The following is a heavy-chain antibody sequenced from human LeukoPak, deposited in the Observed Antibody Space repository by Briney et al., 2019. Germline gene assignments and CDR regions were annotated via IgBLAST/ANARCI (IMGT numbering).Heavy chain of an antibody. CDR3: ARAYAGTLFY. V-gene: IGHV3-48*04. CDR2: ISSSGSTI. CDR1: GFTFSRYS. D-gene: IGHD4-23*01. J-gene: IGHJ4*02. Sequence: PGGSLRLSCAASGFTFSRYSMNWVRQAPGKGLEWVSYISSSGSTIYYADSVKGRFSISRDNAKNSLYLQMNSLRAEDTAVYHCARAYAGTLFYWGQGTLVTVSS.